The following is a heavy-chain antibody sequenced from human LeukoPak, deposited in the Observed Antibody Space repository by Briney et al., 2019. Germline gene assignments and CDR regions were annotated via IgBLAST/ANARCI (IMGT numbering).Heavy chain of an antibody. V-gene: IGHV3-23*01. CDR3: AKGVGYAIDY. CDR2: ISDRGGGT. Sequence: PGGSLRLSCTASGFTFSSYGMSWVRQAPGKGLEWVSVISDRGGGTYYADSVKGRFTISRDNSKNTLYLQMNSLRAEDTAVYYCAKGVGYAIDYWGQGTLVTVSS. J-gene: IGHJ4*02. CDR1: GFTFSSYG. D-gene: IGHD5-12*01.